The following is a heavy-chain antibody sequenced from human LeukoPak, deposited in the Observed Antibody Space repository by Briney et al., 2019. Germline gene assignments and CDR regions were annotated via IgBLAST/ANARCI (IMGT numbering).Heavy chain of an antibody. CDR3: ARDPGTAKYDFWNYYMDV. CDR1: GYTFTGYY. J-gene: IGHJ6*03. D-gene: IGHD3-3*01. CDR2: INPNSGGT. Sequence: ASVKVSCKASGYTFTGYYMHWVRQAPGQGLEWMGWINPNSGGTNYAQKFQGRVTMTRDTSISTAYMELSRLRSDDTAVYYCARDPGTAKYDFWNYYMDVWGKGTTVTVSS. V-gene: IGHV1-2*02.